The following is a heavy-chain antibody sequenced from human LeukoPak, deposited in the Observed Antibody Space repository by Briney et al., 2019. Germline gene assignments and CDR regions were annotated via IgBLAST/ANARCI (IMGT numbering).Heavy chain of an antibody. CDR1: GFTFSSYA. J-gene: IGHJ6*02. Sequence: PGGSLRLSCAASGFTFSSYAMHWVRQAPGKGLEWVAVISYDGSNNYYADSVKGRFTISRDNSKNTLYLQMNSLRAEDTAVYYCARDQGYNWIYYYYGMDVWGQGTTVTVSS. V-gene: IGHV3-30-3*01. CDR3: ARDQGYNWIYYYYGMDV. D-gene: IGHD1-20*01. CDR2: ISYDGSNN.